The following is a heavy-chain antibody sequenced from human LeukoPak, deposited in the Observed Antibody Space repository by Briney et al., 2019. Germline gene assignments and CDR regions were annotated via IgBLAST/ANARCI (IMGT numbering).Heavy chain of an antibody. CDR3: AKGDPIAVAGMFDY. J-gene: IGHJ4*02. CDR2: ISWNSGSI. V-gene: IGHV3-9*01. Sequence: GGSLRLSCAASGFTFDDYAMHWVRQAPGKGLDWVSGISWNSGSIGYADSVKGRFTISRDNAKNSLYLQMNSLRAEDTALYYCAKGDPIAVAGMFDYWGQGTLVTVSS. CDR1: GFTFDDYA. D-gene: IGHD6-19*01.